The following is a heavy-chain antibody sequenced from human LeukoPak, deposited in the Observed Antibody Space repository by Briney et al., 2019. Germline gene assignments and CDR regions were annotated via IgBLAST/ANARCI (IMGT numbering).Heavy chain of an antibody. Sequence: PGRSLRLSCAASGFTFSSYAMHWVRQAPGKGLEWVAVISYDGSNKYYADSVKGRFTISRDNSKNTLYLQMNSLRAEDTAVYYCARDLSSLYYYGMDVWGQGTTVTVSS. J-gene: IGHJ6*02. CDR3: ARDLSSLYYYGMDV. D-gene: IGHD2-2*01. CDR1: GFTFSSYA. CDR2: ISYDGSNK. V-gene: IGHV3-30-3*01.